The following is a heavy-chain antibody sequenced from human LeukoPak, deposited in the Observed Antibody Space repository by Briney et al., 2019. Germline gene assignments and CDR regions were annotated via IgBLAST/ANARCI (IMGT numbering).Heavy chain of an antibody. V-gene: IGHV3-48*02. CDR3: ARYCSGGSCYADY. D-gene: IGHD2-15*01. CDR2: ISSSSSTI. Sequence: GGSLRLSCAASGFTFSTYSMNWVRQAPGKGLERVSYISSSSSTIYYAYSVKGRFTISRDNAKNSLFLQMNSLRDEDTAVYYCARYCSGGSCYADYWGQGTLVTVSS. CDR1: GFTFSTYS. J-gene: IGHJ4*02.